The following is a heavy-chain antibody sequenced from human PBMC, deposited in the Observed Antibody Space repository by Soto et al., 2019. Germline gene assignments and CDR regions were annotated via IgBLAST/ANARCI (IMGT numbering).Heavy chain of an antibody. CDR2: INHSGST. J-gene: IGHJ5*02. Sequence: SETLSLTCAVYGGSFSGYYWSWIRQPPGKGLEWIGEINHSGSTNYNPSLKSRVTISVDTSKNQFSLKLSSVTAADTAVYYCARGAPGYDFWSDLNWFDPWGQGTLVTVSS. CDR3: ARGAPGYDFWSDLNWFDP. CDR1: GGSFSGYY. V-gene: IGHV4-34*01. D-gene: IGHD3-3*01.